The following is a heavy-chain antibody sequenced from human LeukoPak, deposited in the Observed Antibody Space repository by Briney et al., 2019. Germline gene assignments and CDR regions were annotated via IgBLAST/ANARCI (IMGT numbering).Heavy chain of an antibody. CDR3: ARRYDSTLYYYYYMDV. Sequence: SETLSLTCTGSGGSISGYYWSWIRQPPGKGLEWIGYIYYTGSTNYNPSLKSRVTISVDTSKNQFSLKLSSVTAADTAVYYCARRYDSTLYYYYYMDVWGKGTTVTVSS. CDR1: GGSISGYY. CDR2: IYYTGST. V-gene: IGHV4-59*08. J-gene: IGHJ6*03. D-gene: IGHD3-22*01.